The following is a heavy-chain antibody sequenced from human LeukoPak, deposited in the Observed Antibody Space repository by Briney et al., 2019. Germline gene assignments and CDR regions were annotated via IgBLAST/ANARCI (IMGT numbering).Heavy chain of an antibody. J-gene: IGHJ6*02. CDR3: ARNQQLGGHSYYYYGMDV. D-gene: IGHD3-16*01. Sequence: GRSLRLSCVASGFTFSSYAMHWVRQAPGKGLEWVAVILDDGSNKYYADSVKGRFAISRDNSKSTLYLQMSSLRADDTAIYYCARNQQLGGHSYYYYGMDVWGQGTTVTVSS. CDR1: GFTFSSYA. V-gene: IGHV3-30*09. CDR2: ILDDGSNK.